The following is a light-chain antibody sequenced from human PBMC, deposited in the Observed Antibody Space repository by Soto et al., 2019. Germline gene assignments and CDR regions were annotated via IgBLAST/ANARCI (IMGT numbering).Light chain of an antibody. J-gene: IGKJ3*01. Sequence: DIQMTQSPSSMSASVGDRVTITCRASQSISAYLNWYQQKPGKAPKLLIYAASSLQSGVPSRFSGSGSGTDFTLTISSLQPEDFANYSCQESYSTPSVTFGPGTKVDIK. CDR1: QSISAY. CDR3: QESYSTPSVT. CDR2: AAS. V-gene: IGKV1-39*01.